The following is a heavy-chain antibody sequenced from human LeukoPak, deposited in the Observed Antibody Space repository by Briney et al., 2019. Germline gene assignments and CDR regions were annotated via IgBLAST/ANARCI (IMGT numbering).Heavy chain of an antibody. D-gene: IGHD1-26*01. J-gene: IGHJ4*02. V-gene: IGHV1-2*02. CDR2: INPNSGGT. Sequence: ASVKVSCKASGYTFTGYYMHWVRQAPGQGLEWMGWINPNSGGTNYAQKFQGRVTMTRDTSISTAYMELSRLRSDDTAVYYRARDDKGELYADYWGQGTLVTVSS. CDR3: ARDDKGELYADY. CDR1: GYTFTGYY.